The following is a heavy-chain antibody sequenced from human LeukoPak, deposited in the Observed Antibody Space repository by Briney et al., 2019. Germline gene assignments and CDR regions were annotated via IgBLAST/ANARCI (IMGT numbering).Heavy chain of an antibody. V-gene: IGHV4-4*07. CDR3: ASERLAAAGMPFDS. Sequence: SETLSLTCTVSGGSISSYDWNWIRQPAGRGLEWIGRIYTSGSTNYNPSLKSRVTISLDKSKNQFSLKLSSVTAADTAVYYCASERLAAAGMPFDSWGQGTLVTVSS. CDR2: IYTSGST. D-gene: IGHD6-13*01. J-gene: IGHJ4*02. CDR1: GGSISSYD.